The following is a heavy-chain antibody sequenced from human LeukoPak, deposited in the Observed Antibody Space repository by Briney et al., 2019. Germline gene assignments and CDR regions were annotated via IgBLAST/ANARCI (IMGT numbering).Heavy chain of an antibody. D-gene: IGHD3-3*01. CDR1: GGSISSGGYS. J-gene: IGHJ4*02. CDR2: IYYSVST. CDR3: ARGERYDFHFDY. Sequence: PPETLSLTCAVSGGSISSGGYSWSWIRQPPGKGLEWIGYIYYSVSTYYNPSLKSRVTISVDTSKNQFSLKLSSVTAADTAVYYCARGERYDFHFDYWGQGTLVTVSS. V-gene: IGHV4-30-4*07.